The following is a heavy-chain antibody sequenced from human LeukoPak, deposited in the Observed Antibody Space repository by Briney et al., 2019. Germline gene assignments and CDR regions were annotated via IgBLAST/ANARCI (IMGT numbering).Heavy chain of an antibody. D-gene: IGHD3-16*02. Sequence: TGGSLRLSCAASGFTFSNYWMSWVRQAPGKGLEWVANIKQDGSEKNYVDSVKGRFTISRDNAKNSLCLQMNSLRAEDTAVYYCARDSSPGYYDYVWGTYPRYWGQGTLVTVSS. V-gene: IGHV3-7*05. J-gene: IGHJ4*02. CDR2: IKQDGSEK. CDR1: GFTFSNYW. CDR3: ARDSSPGYYDYVWGTYPRY.